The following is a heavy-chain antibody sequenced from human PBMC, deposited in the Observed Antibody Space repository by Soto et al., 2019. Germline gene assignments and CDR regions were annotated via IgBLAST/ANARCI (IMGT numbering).Heavy chain of an antibody. D-gene: IGHD2-15*01. V-gene: IGHV4-31*03. CDR1: GGSVSSVDYY. CDR2: IYYTGTT. CDR3: ARERCSGGSCFNWFDP. Sequence: QVQLQESGPGLVKPSQTLSLTCTVSGGSVSSVDYYWSWIRQHPGKGLAWIGYIYYTGTTHYNPSLKSRVTMSVDTSKNQFSLKLSSVTAADTAVYYCARERCSGGSCFNWFDPWGQGTLVTVSS. J-gene: IGHJ5*02.